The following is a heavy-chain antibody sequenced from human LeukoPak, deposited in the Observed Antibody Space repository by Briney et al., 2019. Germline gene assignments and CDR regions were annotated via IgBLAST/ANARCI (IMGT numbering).Heavy chain of an antibody. Sequence: ASVKVSCKASGYTFTSYGISWVRQAPGQGLEWMGWISAYNGNTNYAQKLQGRVTMTRDTSTSTAYMELRSLRSDDTAVYYCARDFYDSSGYYSRAGYWGQGTLVTVSS. D-gene: IGHD3-22*01. J-gene: IGHJ4*02. CDR1: GYTFTSYG. CDR2: ISAYNGNT. V-gene: IGHV1-18*01. CDR3: ARDFYDSSGYYSRAGY.